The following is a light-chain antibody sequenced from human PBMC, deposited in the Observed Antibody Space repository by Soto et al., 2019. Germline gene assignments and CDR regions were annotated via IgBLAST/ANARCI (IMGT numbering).Light chain of an antibody. CDR2: KAS. J-gene: IGKJ1*01. Sequence: DIQMTQSPSTLSASVVDRVTITCRLSQRISSWLAWYQQKTGKAPKLLMYKASSLESGVPSRFSGSGAGTEFTLPISSLQPDDFATYYCQQYNSYSPWTFGQGTKVDIK. V-gene: IGKV1-5*03. CDR1: QRISSW. CDR3: QQYNSYSPWT.